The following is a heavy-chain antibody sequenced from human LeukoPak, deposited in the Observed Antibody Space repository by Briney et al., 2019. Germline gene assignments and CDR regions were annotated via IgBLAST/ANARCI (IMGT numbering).Heavy chain of an antibody. CDR1: GFTFSDSW. CDR2: MNQDGSEK. D-gene: IGHD3-16*01. CDR3: ATYTHWVAGDV. J-gene: IGHJ6*02. Sequence: GGSLRLSCAASGFTFSDSWMSWVRQAPGKGLEWVSNMNQDGSEKDYVDSVKGRFTISRDNARNSLYLQMGSLRAEDTAVYYCATYTHWVAGDVWGQGTTVTVSS. V-gene: IGHV3-7*01.